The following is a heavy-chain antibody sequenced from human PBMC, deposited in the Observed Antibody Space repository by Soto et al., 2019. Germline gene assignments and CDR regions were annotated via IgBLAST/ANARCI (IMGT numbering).Heavy chain of an antibody. CDR2: IIPIFGTA. J-gene: IGHJ4*02. CDR1: GGTFSTYA. V-gene: IGHV1-69*13. CDR3: ASHSFYYASSGYYPPLGY. D-gene: IGHD3-22*01. Sequence: SVKVSCKASGGTFSTYAINWVRQAPGQGLEWMGGIIPIFGTANYAQKFQDRVTITADESTSTAYMELSSLRSEDTAVYYCASHSFYYASSGYYPPLGYWGQGTMVTVSS.